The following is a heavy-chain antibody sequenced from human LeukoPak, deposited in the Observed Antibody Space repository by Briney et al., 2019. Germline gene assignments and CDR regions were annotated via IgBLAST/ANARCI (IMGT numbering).Heavy chain of an antibody. CDR1: GGSISSYY. CDR3: ARHAIAAAGTQKANYYYGMDV. J-gene: IGHJ6*02. Sequence: SSETLSLTCTVSGGSISSYYWSWIRQPPGKGLEWIGYIYYSGSTNYNPSLKSRVTISVDTSKNQFSLKLSSVTAADTAVYYCARHAIAAAGTQKANYYYGMDVWGQGTTVTVSS. CDR2: IYYSGST. V-gene: IGHV4-59*08. D-gene: IGHD6-13*01.